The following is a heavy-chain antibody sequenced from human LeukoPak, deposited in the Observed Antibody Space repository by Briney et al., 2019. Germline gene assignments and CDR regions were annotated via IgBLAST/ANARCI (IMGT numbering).Heavy chain of an antibody. J-gene: IGHJ1*01. CDR3: ARDFYCSGGSCYLEYFQH. D-gene: IGHD2-15*01. Sequence: GGSLRLSCAASGFTFSAYWMHWVRQAPGKGLEWVSSISSSSSYIYYADSVKGRFTISRDNAKNSLYLQMNSLRAEDTAVYYCARDFYCSGGSCYLEYFQHWGQGTLVTVSS. CDR1: GFTFSAYW. CDR2: ISSSSSYI. V-gene: IGHV3-21*01.